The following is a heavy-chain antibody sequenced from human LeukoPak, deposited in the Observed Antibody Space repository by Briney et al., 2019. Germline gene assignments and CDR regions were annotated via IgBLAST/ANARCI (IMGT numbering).Heavy chain of an antibody. CDR1: GFTFSSYA. D-gene: IGHD5-24*01. Sequence: GGSLRLSCAASGFTFSSYAMSWVRQAPGKGLEWVSAISGSGGSTYYADSVKGRFTIPRDNSKNTLYLQMNSLRAEDTAVYYCAKDYSRDGYSPFDYWGQGTLVTVSS. CDR3: AKDYSRDGYSPFDY. J-gene: IGHJ4*02. V-gene: IGHV3-23*01. CDR2: ISGSGGST.